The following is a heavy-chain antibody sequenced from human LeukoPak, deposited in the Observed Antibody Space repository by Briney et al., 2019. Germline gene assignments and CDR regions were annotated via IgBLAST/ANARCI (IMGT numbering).Heavy chain of an antibody. CDR2: MNPNSGNT. V-gene: IGHV1-8*03. D-gene: IGHD6-19*01. J-gene: IGHJ4*02. Sequence: PGASVKVSCKASGYTFTSYDINWVRQATGQGLEWMGWMNPNSGNTGYAQKFQGRVTITRNTSISTAYMELRSLKSDDTAVYYCARGGSSGWRTPNDDYWGQGTLVTVSS. CDR1: GYTFTSYD. CDR3: ARGGSSGWRTPNDDY.